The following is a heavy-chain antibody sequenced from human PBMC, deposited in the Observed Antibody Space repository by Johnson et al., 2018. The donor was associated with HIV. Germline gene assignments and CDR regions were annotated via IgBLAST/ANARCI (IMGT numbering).Heavy chain of an antibody. J-gene: IGHJ3*02. CDR3: VRSPNWALGDI. Sequence: QVQLVESGGGLVQPGRSLRLSCTDSGFTFGDYAMSWVRQAPGKGLEWVAVISYDGSNKYYADSVKGRFTISRDNSKNTLFLQMNSLTADDTAIYYCVRSPNWALGDIWGQGTMATVSS. D-gene: IGHD7-27*01. CDR2: ISYDGSNK. CDR1: GFTFGDYA. V-gene: IGHV3-30*04.